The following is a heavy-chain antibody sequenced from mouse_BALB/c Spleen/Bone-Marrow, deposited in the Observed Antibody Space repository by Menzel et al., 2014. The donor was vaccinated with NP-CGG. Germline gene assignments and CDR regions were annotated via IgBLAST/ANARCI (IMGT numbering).Heavy chain of an antibody. CDR1: GFNIKDTY. J-gene: IGHJ3*01. CDR2: IDPANGNT. V-gene: IGHV14-3*02. CDR3: AAYYRYLAWFAY. Sequence: VQLKQSGAELVKPGASVKLSCTASGFNIKDTYMHWVKRRPEQGLEWIGRIDPANGNTKYDPKFQGKATITADTSSNTASLQLSSLTTEDTAVYYCAAYYRYLAWFAYWGQGTLVTVSA. D-gene: IGHD2-14*01.